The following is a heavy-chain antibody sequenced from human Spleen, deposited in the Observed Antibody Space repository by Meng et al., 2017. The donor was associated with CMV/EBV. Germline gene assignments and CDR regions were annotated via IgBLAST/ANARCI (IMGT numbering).Heavy chain of an antibody. CDR2: INHSGST. Sequence: GGCFSGYYWSWIRQAPGKGLEWIGEINHSGSTNCNPSLKSRVTISVDTSKNQFSLKLSSVTAADTAVYYCARGLGFGELLFSNWFDPWGQGTLVTVSS. V-gene: IGHV4-34*01. J-gene: IGHJ5*02. CDR3: ARGLGFGELLFSNWFDP. CDR1: GGCFSGYY. D-gene: IGHD3-10*01.